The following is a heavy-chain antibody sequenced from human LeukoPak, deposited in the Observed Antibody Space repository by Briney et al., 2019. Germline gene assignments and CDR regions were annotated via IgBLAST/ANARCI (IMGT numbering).Heavy chain of an antibody. CDR2: INQDGSAK. CDR3: ASFKLGTLAFDY. CDR1: TFTFSTYW. V-gene: IGHV3-7*01. D-gene: IGHD1-14*01. Sequence: PGGSLRLSCAASTFTFSTYWMSWARQAPGKGLEWVANINQDGSAKYYLDYVKGRFTISRDNAKNSLYLQMNSLRAEDTAVYYCASFKLGTLAFDYWGQGALVTVSS. J-gene: IGHJ4*02.